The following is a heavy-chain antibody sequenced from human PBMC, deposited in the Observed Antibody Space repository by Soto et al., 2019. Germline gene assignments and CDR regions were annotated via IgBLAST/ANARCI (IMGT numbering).Heavy chain of an antibody. V-gene: IGHV3-23*01. Sequence: GGSLRLSCAASGFTFSSYAMSWVRQAPGKGLEWVSAISGSGGSTYYADSVKGRFTISRDNSKNTLYLQMNSLRAEDTAVYYCARDIKPYSYGSDAFDIWGQGTMVTVSS. D-gene: IGHD5-18*01. J-gene: IGHJ3*02. CDR3: ARDIKPYSYGSDAFDI. CDR2: ISGSGGST. CDR1: GFTFSSYA.